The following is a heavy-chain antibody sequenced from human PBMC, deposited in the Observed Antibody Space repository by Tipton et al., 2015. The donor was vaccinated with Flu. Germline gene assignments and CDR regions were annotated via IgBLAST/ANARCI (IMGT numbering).Heavy chain of an antibody. CDR3: ASGLWGAFDI. J-gene: IGHJ3*02. D-gene: IGHD1-26*01. CDR1: GGSFSGYY. CDR2: INHSGST. Sequence: TLSLTCAVYGGSFSGYYWSWIRQPPGKGLEWIGEINHSGSTNYNPSLKSRVTISVDTSKNQSSLELSSVTAADTAVYYCASGLWGAFDIWGQGTMVTVSS. V-gene: IGHV4-34*01.